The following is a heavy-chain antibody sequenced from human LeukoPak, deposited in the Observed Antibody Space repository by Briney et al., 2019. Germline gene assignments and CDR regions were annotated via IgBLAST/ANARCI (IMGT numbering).Heavy chain of an antibody. V-gene: IGHV4-59*01. CDR2: IYYSGST. J-gene: IGHJ5*02. CDR3: ARVFLEWSDPNWFDP. Sequence: SETLSLTCTVSGGSISSYYWSWIRQPPGKGLEWVGYIYYSGSTNYNPSLKSRVTISVDTSKNQFSLKLSSVTAADTAVYYCARVFLEWSDPNWFDPWGQGTLVTVSS. CDR1: GGSISSYY. D-gene: IGHD3-3*01.